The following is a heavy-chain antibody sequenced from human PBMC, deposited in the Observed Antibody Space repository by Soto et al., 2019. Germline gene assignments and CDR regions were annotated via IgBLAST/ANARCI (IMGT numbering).Heavy chain of an antibody. CDR2: ISYDGSNK. Sequence: QVQLVESGGGVVQPGRSLRLSCAASGFTFSSYAMHWVRQAPGKGLEWVAVISYDGSNKYYADSVKGRFTISRDNSKNTLYLQMNSLRAEDTAVYYCARDLYSGYSSSWSPNYYYYYGMDVWGQGTTVTVSS. V-gene: IGHV3-30-3*01. J-gene: IGHJ6*02. D-gene: IGHD6-13*01. CDR1: GFTFSSYA. CDR3: ARDLYSGYSSSWSPNYYYYYGMDV.